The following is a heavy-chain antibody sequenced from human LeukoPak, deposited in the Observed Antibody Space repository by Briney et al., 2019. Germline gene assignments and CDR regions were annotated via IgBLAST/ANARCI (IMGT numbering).Heavy chain of an antibody. V-gene: IGHV4-34*01. Sequence: SETLSLTCAVYGGSFSGYYWSWLRQPPGKGLEWIGEINHSGSTNYNPPLKSRVTISVDTSKNQFSLKLSSVTAADTAVYYCARVRIFGVVTDYWGQGTLVTVSS. D-gene: IGHD3-3*02. J-gene: IGHJ4*02. CDR2: INHSGST. CDR1: GGSFSGYY. CDR3: ARVRIFGVVTDY.